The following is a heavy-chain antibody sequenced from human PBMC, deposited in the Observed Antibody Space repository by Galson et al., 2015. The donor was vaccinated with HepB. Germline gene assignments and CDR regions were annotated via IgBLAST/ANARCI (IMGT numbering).Heavy chain of an antibody. J-gene: IGHJ6*03. CDR2: ISSSSSTI. CDR1: GFTFSSYS. Sequence: SLRLSCAASGFTFSSYSMNWVRQAPGKGLEWVSYISSSSSTIYYADSVKGRFTISRDNAKNSLYLQMNSLRAEDTAVYYCARTGGDFWSGYYSCYYMDVWGKGTTVTVSS. V-gene: IGHV3-48*01. CDR3: ARTGGDFWSGYYSCYYMDV. D-gene: IGHD3-3*01.